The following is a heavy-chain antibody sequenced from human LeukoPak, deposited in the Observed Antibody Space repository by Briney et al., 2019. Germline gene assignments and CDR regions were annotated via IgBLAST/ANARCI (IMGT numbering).Heavy chain of an antibody. V-gene: IGHV3-30*02. CDR3: AKEKISYSSSSGQGY. CDR2: IRYDGSNK. Sequence: PGGSLRLSCAASGFTFSSYAMSWVRQAPGKGLEWVAFIRYDGSNKYYADSVKGRFTISRDNSKNTLYLQMNSLRAEDTAVYYCAKEKISYSSSSGQGYWGQGTLVTVSS. CDR1: GFTFSSYA. J-gene: IGHJ4*02. D-gene: IGHD6-6*01.